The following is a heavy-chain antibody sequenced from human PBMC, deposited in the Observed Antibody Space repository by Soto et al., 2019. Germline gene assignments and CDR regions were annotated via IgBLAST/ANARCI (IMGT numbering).Heavy chain of an antibody. CDR1: GGSLISYY. V-gene: IGHV4-59*08. J-gene: IGHJ5*01. CDR2: ISYSGDT. Sequence: QVQLQESGPGLVRPSETLSLTCIVSGGSLISYYWSWIRQPPGKGLEWLGHISYSGDTNYNPSLKIRATMSVDTPTNRFSLQMTSVTDADTAIYYCASHGVTTFWPGFDSWGQGTLVTVSS. CDR3: ASHGVTTFWPGFDS. D-gene: IGHD3-9*01.